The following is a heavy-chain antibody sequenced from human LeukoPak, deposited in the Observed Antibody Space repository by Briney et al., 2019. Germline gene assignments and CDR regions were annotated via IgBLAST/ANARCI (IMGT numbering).Heavy chain of an antibody. D-gene: IGHD3-16*01. CDR2: INHSGST. Sequence: SETLSLTCAVYGGSFSGYYWSWIRQPPGKGLEWIGEINHSGSTNYNPSLKSRVTISVDTSKNQFSLKLSSVTAADTAVYYCARGRVVPTSGSYYYYYYMDVWGKGTTVTVSS. CDR3: ARGRVVPTSGSYYYYYYMDV. CDR1: GGSFSGYY. V-gene: IGHV4-34*01. J-gene: IGHJ6*03.